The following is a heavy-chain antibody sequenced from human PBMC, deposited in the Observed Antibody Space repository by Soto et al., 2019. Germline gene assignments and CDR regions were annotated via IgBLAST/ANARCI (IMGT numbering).Heavy chain of an antibody. D-gene: IGHD1-26*01. CDR2: IIPILGIA. Sequence: QVQLVQSGAEVKKPGSSVKVSCKASGGTFSSYTISWVRQAPGQGLEWMGRIIPILGIANYAQKFQGRVTITADKSTSTAYMELSSLRSEDTAVYYCARDLIVGAGDAFDIWGQGTMVTVSS. J-gene: IGHJ3*02. V-gene: IGHV1-69*08. CDR1: GGTFSSYT. CDR3: ARDLIVGAGDAFDI.